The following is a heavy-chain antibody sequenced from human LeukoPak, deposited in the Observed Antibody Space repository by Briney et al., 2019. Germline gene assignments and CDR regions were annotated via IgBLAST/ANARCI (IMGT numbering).Heavy chain of an antibody. CDR1: GFTFSSYG. J-gene: IGHJ5*02. CDR3: ARDGDLWFGEPHWFDP. CDR2: IWYDGSNK. V-gene: IGHV3-33*01. Sequence: PGGSLILSCAASGFTFSSYGMHWVRQAPGKGLEWVAVIWYDGSNKYYADSVKGRFTISRDNSKNTLYLQMNSLRAEDTAVYYCARDGDLWFGEPHWFDPWGQGTLVTVSS. D-gene: IGHD3-10*01.